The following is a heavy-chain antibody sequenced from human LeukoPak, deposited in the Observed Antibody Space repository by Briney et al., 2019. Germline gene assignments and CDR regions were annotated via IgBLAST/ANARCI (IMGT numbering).Heavy chain of an antibody. Sequence: ASVKVSCTASGYTFTSYYMHWVRQAPGQGLEWMGIINPSGGSTSYAQKFQGRVTMTRDTSTSTVYMELSSLRSEGTAVYYCASLAGYCSSTSCYGRYAADFDYWGQGTLVTVSS. J-gene: IGHJ4*02. CDR3: ASLAGYCSSTSCYGRYAADFDY. V-gene: IGHV1-46*01. D-gene: IGHD2-2*01. CDR2: INPSGGST. CDR1: GYTFTSYY.